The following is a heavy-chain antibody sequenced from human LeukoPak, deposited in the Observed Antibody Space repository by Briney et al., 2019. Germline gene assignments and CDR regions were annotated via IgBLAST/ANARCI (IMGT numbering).Heavy chain of an antibody. J-gene: IGHJ4*02. CDR2: IYYSGST. D-gene: IGHD4-11*01. CDR1: GGSISSYY. V-gene: IGHV4-59*08. Sequence: SETLSLTCSVSGGSISSYYWSWIRQPPGKGLEWIGYIYYSGSTNYNPSLKSRVTISVDTSKNQFSLKLSSVTAADTAVYYCARHAPLTTYDYWGQGTLATVSS. CDR3: ARHAPLTTYDY.